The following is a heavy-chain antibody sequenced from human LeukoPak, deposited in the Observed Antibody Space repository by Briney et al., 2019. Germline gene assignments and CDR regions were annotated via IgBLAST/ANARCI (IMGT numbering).Heavy chain of an antibody. Sequence: SETLSLTCTVSGGSINTYYWSWIRQPPGKGLEWIGEINHSGSTNYNPSLKSRVTISVDTSKNQFSLKLSSVTAADTAVYYCARSVRWFDPWGQGTLVTVSS. J-gene: IGHJ5*02. CDR3: ARSVRWFDP. CDR1: GGSINTYY. V-gene: IGHV4-34*01. CDR2: INHSGST.